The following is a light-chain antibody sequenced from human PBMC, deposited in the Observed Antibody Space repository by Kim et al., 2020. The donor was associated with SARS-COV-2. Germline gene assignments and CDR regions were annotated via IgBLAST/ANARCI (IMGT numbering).Light chain of an antibody. CDR1: QGISSY. V-gene: IGKV1-16*02. CDR2: AAS. J-gene: IGKJ1*01. Sequence: DIQMTQSPSSVSASVGDRVTITCRASQGISSYLAWFQQKPGKAPKPLIYAASSLQSGVPSKFSGSGSGTDFTLTISSLQPEDFATYYCQQYNSYPWTFGQGTKVDIK. CDR3: QQYNSYPWT.